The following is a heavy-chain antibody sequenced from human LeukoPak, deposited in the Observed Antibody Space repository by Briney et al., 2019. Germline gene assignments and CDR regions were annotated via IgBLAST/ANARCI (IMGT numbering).Heavy chain of an antibody. CDR3: AKWDQGFRGASFDY. CDR2: INSDGSST. J-gene: IGHJ4*02. Sequence: TGGSLRLSCAASGFTFSSYWMHWVRQAPGKGLVWVSRINSDGSSTSYADSVKGRFTISRDNAKNTLYLQMNSLRAEDTAVYYCAKWDQGFRGASFDYWGQGTLVTVSS. V-gene: IGHV3-74*01. D-gene: IGHD3-10*01. CDR1: GFTFSSYW.